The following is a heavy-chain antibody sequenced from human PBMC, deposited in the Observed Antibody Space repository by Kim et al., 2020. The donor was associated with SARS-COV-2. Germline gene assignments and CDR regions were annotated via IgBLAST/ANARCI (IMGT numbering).Heavy chain of an antibody. D-gene: IGHD6-6*01. Sequence: YYPGSVKSRFTISRENAKNSLYLQMNSLSAGDTAVYYCARGGQLVRGFDYWGQGTLVTVSS. J-gene: IGHJ4*02. V-gene: IGHV3-13*01. CDR3: ARGGQLVRGFDY.